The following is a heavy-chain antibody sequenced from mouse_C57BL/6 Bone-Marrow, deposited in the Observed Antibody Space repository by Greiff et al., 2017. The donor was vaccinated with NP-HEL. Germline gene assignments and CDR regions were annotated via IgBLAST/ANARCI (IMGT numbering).Heavy chain of an antibody. D-gene: IGHD2-1*01. CDR3: ARGVYSEAY. CDR2: ISDGGSYT. V-gene: IGHV5-4*03. Sequence: EVNVVESGGGLVKPGGSLKLSCAASGFTFSSYAMSWVRQTPEKRLEWVATISDGGSYTYYPDNVKGRFTISRDNAKNNLYLQMSHLKSEDTAMYYCARGVYSEAYWGQGTLVTVSA. J-gene: IGHJ3*01. CDR1: GFTFSSYA.